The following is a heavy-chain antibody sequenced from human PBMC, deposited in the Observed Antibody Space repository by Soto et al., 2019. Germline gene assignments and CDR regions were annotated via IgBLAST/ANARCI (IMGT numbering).Heavy chain of an antibody. Sequence: QVQLVQSGAEVKEPGAAVKVSCKASGYSFTNYAMHWVRQAPGQRLEWMGWVSGGSGNTKYSQKFQGRVTFTRDTSASTAYMERSSLRSEDTAVYYCAGKAIGNNYGLDYWGQGTLVTVSS. CDR2: VSGGSGNT. V-gene: IGHV1-3*01. J-gene: IGHJ4*02. CDR3: AGKAIGNNYGLDY. CDR1: GYSFTNYA. D-gene: IGHD5-18*01.